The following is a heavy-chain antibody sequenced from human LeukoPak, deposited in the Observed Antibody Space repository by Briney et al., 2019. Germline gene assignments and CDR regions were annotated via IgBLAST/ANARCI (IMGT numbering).Heavy chain of an antibody. CDR1: GFTFSSYS. Sequence: GGSLRLSCAASGFTFSSYSMDWARQAPGKGLEWVATVGSTSTYTHYADSVKGRFTISRDNAENSLFLQMNNLRTEDTAVYYCLNPGIYVATYWGQGTLVTVSS. J-gene: IGHJ4*02. CDR2: VGSTSTYT. V-gene: IGHV3-21*01. D-gene: IGHD3-10*02. CDR3: LNPGIYVATY.